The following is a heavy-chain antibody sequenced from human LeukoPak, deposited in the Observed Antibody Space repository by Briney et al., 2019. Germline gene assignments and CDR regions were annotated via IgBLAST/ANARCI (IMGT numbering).Heavy chain of an antibody. CDR3: ARRITMVRGVGKYYYYYYMDV. Sequence: SETLSLTCTVSGGSISSSSYYWGWIRQPPGKGLEWIGSIYYSGSTYYNPSLKSRVTISGDTSKNQFSLKLSSVTAADTAVYYCARRITMVRGVGKYYYYYYMDVWGKGTTVTVSS. CDR2: IYYSGST. D-gene: IGHD3-10*01. V-gene: IGHV4-39*07. CDR1: GGSISSSSYY. J-gene: IGHJ6*03.